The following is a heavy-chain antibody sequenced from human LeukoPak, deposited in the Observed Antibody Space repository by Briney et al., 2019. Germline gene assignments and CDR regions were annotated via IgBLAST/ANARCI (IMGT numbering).Heavy chain of an antibody. CDR1: GYTFTSYG. D-gene: IGHD2-21*02. CDR2: ISAYNGNT. Sequence: ASVKVSCKASGYTFTSYGISWVRQAPGQGLEWMGWISAYNGNTNYAQKLQGRVTMTTDTSTSTAYMELRSLRSDDTVVYYGAWPGGDNVFEGDDFWGQGTLDTVSS. V-gene: IGHV1-18*01. CDR3: AWPGGDNVFEGDDF. J-gene: IGHJ4*02.